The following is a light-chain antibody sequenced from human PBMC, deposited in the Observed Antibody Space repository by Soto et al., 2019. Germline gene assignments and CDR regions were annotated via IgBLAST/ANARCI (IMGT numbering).Light chain of an antibody. Sequence: QSALTQPPSASGSPGQSVTISCTGTSGDIGGYDYVSWYQQHPGKAPKLMIYEVTKRPLGVPDRFSGSKSGNTASLTISGLQAEDEADYYCSLYTISRVFGGGTKVTVL. V-gene: IGLV2-8*01. CDR3: SLYTISRV. J-gene: IGLJ3*02. CDR2: EVT. CDR1: SGDIGGYDY.